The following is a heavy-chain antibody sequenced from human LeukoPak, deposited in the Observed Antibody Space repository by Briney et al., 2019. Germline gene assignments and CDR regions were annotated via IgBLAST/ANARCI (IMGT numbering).Heavy chain of an antibody. CDR2: ISGSGSNT. J-gene: IGHJ4*02. Sequence: PGESLKISCAASGFTFSSYAMTWVRQAPGKGLEWVSAISGSGSNTYYADSVKGRFTISRDNSKNTLYLQMNSLRADDTAVYYCAKGNGDYAIHPDYWGQGTLVTVSS. D-gene: IGHD4-17*01. V-gene: IGHV3-23*01. CDR3: AKGNGDYAIHPDY. CDR1: GFTFSSYA.